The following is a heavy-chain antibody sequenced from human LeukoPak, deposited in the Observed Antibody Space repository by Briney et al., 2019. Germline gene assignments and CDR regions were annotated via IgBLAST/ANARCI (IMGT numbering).Heavy chain of an antibody. D-gene: IGHD4-11*01. J-gene: IGHJ4*02. V-gene: IGHV3-48*01. CDR1: GFTFSSYS. Sequence: GGSLRLSCAASGFTFSSYSMNWVRRAPGKGLEWVSYISSSSSTIYYADSVKGRLTISRDNAKNSLYLQMNSLRAEDTAVYYCARVGYTVPDYWGQGTLVTVSS. CDR2: ISSSSSTI. CDR3: ARVGYTVPDY.